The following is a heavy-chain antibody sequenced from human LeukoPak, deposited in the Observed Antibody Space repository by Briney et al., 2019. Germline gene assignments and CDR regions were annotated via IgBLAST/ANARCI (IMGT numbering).Heavy chain of an antibody. CDR1: GGSISSYY. CDR2: IYYSGST. CDR3: ARDRSPYYDILTGYTNWFDP. V-gene: IGHV4-59*01. Sequence: PSETLSLTCTVSGGSISSYYWSWIRQPPGKGLEWIGYIYYSGSTNYNPSLKSRVTISVDTSKNQFSLKLSSVTAADTAVYYCARDRSPYYDILTGYTNWFDPWGQGTPVTVSS. J-gene: IGHJ5*02. D-gene: IGHD3-9*01.